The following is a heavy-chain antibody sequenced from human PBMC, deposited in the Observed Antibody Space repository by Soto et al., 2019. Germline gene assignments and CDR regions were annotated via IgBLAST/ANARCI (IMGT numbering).Heavy chain of an antibody. CDR1: GGAFRNYA. CDR2: VMPTFGAG. V-gene: IGHV1-69*01. D-gene: IGHD3-22*01. CDR3: AASRGFYEAMDA. J-gene: IGHJ6*02. Sequence: QVQLVQSGAEVKKPGSSVKVSCTASGGAFRNYAVSWVRQAPGQGLEWMGAVMPTFGAGVYAQKFQGRLTIFEDESTNTAYLNVSSLTFADAAIYYCAASRGFYEAMDAWGQGTTLTVSS.